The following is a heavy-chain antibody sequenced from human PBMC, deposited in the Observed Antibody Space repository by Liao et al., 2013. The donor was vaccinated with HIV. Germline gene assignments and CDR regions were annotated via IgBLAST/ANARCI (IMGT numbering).Heavy chain of an antibody. CDR2: IYYSGST. CDR1: DDSIVSYY. CDR3: ARERWDGSGYYYLTSHLNFFDY. V-gene: IGHV4-59*01. Sequence: QVQLQESGPGLVKPSETLSLTCTVSDDSIVSYYWSWIRQPAGKGLEWIGYIYYSGSTIYNPSLKSRVTISVDTSKNQFSLKVRSVTAADTAVYYCARERWDGSGYYYLTSHLNFFDYWGQGTLVAVSS. D-gene: IGHD3-22*01. J-gene: IGHJ4*02.